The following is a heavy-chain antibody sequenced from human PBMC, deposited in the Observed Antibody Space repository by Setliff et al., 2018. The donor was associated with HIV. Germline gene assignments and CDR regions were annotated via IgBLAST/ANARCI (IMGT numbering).Heavy chain of an antibody. Sequence: SETLSLTCSVSGVSVGSGDYYWHWIRQHPEKALEWIGYIFHSGDTYYNPSLKSRISMSVDTSKNQFSLELTSLTAADTAVYYCATRPRIAARPFDYWGQGVLVTSPQ. CDR1: GVSVGSGDYY. CDR3: ATRPRIAARPFDY. J-gene: IGHJ4*02. CDR2: IFHSGDT. D-gene: IGHD6-6*01. V-gene: IGHV4-31*03.